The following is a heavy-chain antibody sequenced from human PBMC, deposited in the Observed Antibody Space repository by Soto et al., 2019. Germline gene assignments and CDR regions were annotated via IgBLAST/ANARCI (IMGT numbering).Heavy chain of an antibody. D-gene: IGHD2-21*02. CDR3: AKENWAVVTATGLWYFDY. Sequence: EVQLLESGGGLVQPGGSLRLSCAASGFTFSSYAMSWVRQAPGKGLEWVSAISGSGGSTYYADSVKGRFTISRDNSKNTLYLQMNSLRAEDTAVYYCAKENWAVVTATGLWYFDYWGQGTLVTVSS. J-gene: IGHJ4*02. CDR1: GFTFSSYA. CDR2: ISGSGGST. V-gene: IGHV3-23*01.